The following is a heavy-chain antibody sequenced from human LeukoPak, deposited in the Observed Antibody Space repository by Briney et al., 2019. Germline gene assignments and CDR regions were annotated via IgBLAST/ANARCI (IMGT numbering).Heavy chain of an antibody. Sequence: GGSLRLSCAASGFTFSSYGMHWVRQAPGKGLEWVAVISYDGSNKYYADSVKGRFTISRDNSKNTLYLQMNSLTAEDTAVYYCAKRSRTEYYFDSWGQGTLVTVSS. J-gene: IGHJ4*02. CDR1: GFTFSSYG. CDR3: AKRSRTEYYFDS. V-gene: IGHV3-30*18. CDR2: ISYDGSNK.